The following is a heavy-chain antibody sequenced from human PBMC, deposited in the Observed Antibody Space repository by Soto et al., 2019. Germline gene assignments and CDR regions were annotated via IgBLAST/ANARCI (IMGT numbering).Heavy chain of an antibody. CDR1: GYTFTNYG. J-gene: IGHJ4*02. CDR2: ISGYNGNT. Sequence: ASVKVSCKASGYTFTNYGITWVRLAPGQGLEWMGWISGYNGNTNFAHKFQGRVTMTRDTSTSTVYMELRSLRSDDTAVYYCARDRHTLFGVVTPFEYWGRGTLVTVSS. CDR3: ARDRHTLFGVVTPFEY. V-gene: IGHV1-18*01. D-gene: IGHD3-3*01.